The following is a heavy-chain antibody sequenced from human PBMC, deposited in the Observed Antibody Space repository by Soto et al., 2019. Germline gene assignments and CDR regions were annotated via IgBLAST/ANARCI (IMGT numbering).Heavy chain of an antibody. Sequence: GASVKVSCKASGYTFTSYGISWVRQAPGQGLEWMGWISAYNGNTNYAQKLQGRVTMTTDTSTSTAYMELRSLRSDDTAVYYCARVVPTTPAIAARLFNWFDPWGQGTLVTVSS. CDR3: ARVVPTTPAIAARLFNWFDP. D-gene: IGHD6-6*01. CDR1: GYTFTSYG. V-gene: IGHV1-18*04. J-gene: IGHJ5*02. CDR2: ISAYNGNT.